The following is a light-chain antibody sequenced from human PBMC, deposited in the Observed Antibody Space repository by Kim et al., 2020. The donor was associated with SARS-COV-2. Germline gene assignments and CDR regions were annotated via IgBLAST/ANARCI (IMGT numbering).Light chain of an antibody. V-gene: IGLV5-37*01. J-gene: IGLJ2*01. CDR2: YFSDSDK. CDR1: IDINVGSHN. Sequence: LTSTLPIDINVGSHNVYWFQQKPGSPPRYRLYYFSDSDKGQSSGVPSRFSGSKDASANTGILLISGLQSEDEADYYCMIWPRNAVLFGGGTQLTVL. CDR3: MIWPRNAVL.